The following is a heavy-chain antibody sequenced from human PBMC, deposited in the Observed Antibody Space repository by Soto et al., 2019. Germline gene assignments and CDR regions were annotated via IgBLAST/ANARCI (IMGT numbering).Heavy chain of an antibody. V-gene: IGHV4-59*01. CDR2: IHQTGHT. CDR1: CGSMSRYY. J-gene: IGHJ2*01. CDR3: ARDVRPPGLAYFDL. Sequence: QVLLQESGPGLVKPSETLSLTCSFSCGSMSRYYWTWIRQPPGKGLEWIGNIHQTGHTNYNASLKSRVTISIDTSKSDFSLHLTSVTAADTAVDYCARDVRPPGLAYFDLWGRGTLVTVSS. D-gene: IGHD2-8*01.